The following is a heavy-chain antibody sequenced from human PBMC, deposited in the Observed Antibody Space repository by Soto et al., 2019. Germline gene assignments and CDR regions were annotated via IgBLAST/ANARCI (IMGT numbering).Heavy chain of an antibody. CDR2: IIPIFGTA. Sequence: GASVKVSCKASGGTFSSYAIRWVRQAPGQGLEWMGGIIPIFGTANYAQKFQGRVTITADKSTSTAYMELSSLRSEDTAVYYCARGVGGIYFYYGMDVWGQGTTVTGSS. CDR1: GGTFSSYA. D-gene: IGHD3-3*02. CDR3: ARGVGGIYFYYGMDV. V-gene: IGHV1-69*06. J-gene: IGHJ6*02.